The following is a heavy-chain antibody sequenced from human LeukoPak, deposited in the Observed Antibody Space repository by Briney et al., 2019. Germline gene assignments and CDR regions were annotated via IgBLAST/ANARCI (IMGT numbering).Heavy chain of an antibody. CDR1: GFTFSDYY. D-gene: IGHD3-22*01. CDR2: ISSSGSTI. CDR3: ARDPTDYYDSSGYYSPPFDY. V-gene: IGHV3-11*01. Sequence: GGSLRLSCAASGFTFSDYYMSWIRQAPGKELEWVSYISSSGSTIYYADSVKGRFTISRDNAKNSLYLQMNSLRAEDTAVYYCARDPTDYYDSSGYYSPPFDYWGQGTLVTVSS. J-gene: IGHJ4*02.